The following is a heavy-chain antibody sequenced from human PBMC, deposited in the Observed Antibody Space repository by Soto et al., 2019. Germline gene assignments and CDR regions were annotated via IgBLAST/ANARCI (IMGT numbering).Heavy chain of an antibody. CDR3: AAGRITIFGVVINWFDP. Sequence: ASVKVSCKASGYTFTSYAMHWVRQAPGQRLERMGWINAGNGNTKYSQKFQGRVTITRDTSASTAYMELSSLRSEDTAVYYCAAGRITIFGVVINWFDPWGQGTLVTVSS. V-gene: IGHV1-3*01. CDR1: GYTFTSYA. D-gene: IGHD3-3*01. J-gene: IGHJ5*02. CDR2: INAGNGNT.